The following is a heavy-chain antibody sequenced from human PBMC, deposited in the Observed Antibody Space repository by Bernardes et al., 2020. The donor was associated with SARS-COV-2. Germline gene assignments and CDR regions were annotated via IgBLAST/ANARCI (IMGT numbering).Heavy chain of an antibody. D-gene: IGHD6-13*01. J-gene: IGHJ5*02. Sequence: SETLSLTCTVSGGSISSYYWSWIRQPPGKGLEWIGYISDSGSTNYNPSLKSRLTISIDTSKNQISLRLTSVTAADTAVYYCARVEGATAGKVDWFDPWGQGALVTVSS. CDR1: GGSISSYY. CDR3: ARVEGATAGKVDWFDP. V-gene: IGHV4-59*01. CDR2: ISDSGST.